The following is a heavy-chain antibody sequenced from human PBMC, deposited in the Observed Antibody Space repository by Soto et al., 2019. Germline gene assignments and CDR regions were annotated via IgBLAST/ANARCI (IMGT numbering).Heavy chain of an antibody. Sequence: KSSETLSLTCTVSGGSINSGGYYWNWIRQHPGKGLEWIGYISYSETTYYKPSLKSRVTISLDSSKNQFSLKLSSVTAADTAVYYCTRQRAGTHDRGVFDYWGQRSLVTVSS. CDR1: GGSINSGGYY. CDR2: ISYSETT. V-gene: IGHV4-31*03. J-gene: IGHJ4*02. CDR3: TRQRAGTHDRGVFDY. D-gene: IGHD6-19*01.